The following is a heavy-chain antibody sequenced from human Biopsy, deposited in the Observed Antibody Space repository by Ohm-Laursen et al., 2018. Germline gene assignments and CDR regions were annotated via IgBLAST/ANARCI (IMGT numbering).Heavy chain of an antibody. Sequence: ASVKVSCKASGYTFTGRYLHWVRQVPGQGLEWMGWINPHSGTTKFAQDFQGRVTMTRDTSITTAYMELRRLRSDDTAVYYCAKGKDLRGGAEYFQHWGQGALVTVSS. V-gene: IGHV1-2*02. J-gene: IGHJ1*01. CDR1: GYTFTGRY. CDR3: AKGKDLRGGAEYFQH. CDR2: INPHSGTT. D-gene: IGHD2-15*01.